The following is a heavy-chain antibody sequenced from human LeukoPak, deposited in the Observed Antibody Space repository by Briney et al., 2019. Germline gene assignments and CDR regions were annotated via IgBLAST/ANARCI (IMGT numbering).Heavy chain of an antibody. CDR3: ASLWSMVTGTPGPNWFDP. J-gene: IGHJ5*02. Sequence: SVKVFCKASGYTFNRYYIHWVRQAPGQGLEGMRWINPNSGGGNYAREFQGRVIMTRDTSFSTAYMELSRLRSDDTAVYYCASLWSMVTGTPGPNWFDPWGQGTLVTVSS. CDR1: GYTFNRYY. V-gene: IGHV1-2*02. D-gene: IGHD1-20*01. CDR2: INPNSGGG.